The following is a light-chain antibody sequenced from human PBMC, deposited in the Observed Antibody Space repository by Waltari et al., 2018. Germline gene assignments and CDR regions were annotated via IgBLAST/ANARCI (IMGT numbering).Light chain of an antibody. CDR3: QQYDNSPQT. CDR1: QSVTRSY. CDR2: GAA. J-gene: IGKJ1*01. Sequence: EVVLTQSPGTLSLSPGERATLSCRASQSVTRSYLAWYQQKNGQAPRLLICGAASRATGIPDRFSGSGSGTDFTLTISTLEPEDFAVYYCQQYDNSPQTFGQGTKAEIK. V-gene: IGKV3-20*01.